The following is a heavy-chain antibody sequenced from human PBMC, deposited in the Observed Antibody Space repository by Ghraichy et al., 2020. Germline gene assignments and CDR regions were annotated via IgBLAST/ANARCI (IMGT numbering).Heavy chain of an antibody. CDR2: INPNSGGT. Sequence: ASVKVSCKASGYTFTGYYMHWVRQAPGQGLEWMGWINPNSGGTNYAQKLQGRVTMTRDTSISTAYMELSRLRSDDTAVYYCARGRGYCSSTSCHRGWFDPWGQGTLVTVSS. CDR1: GYTFTGYY. D-gene: IGHD2-2*02. CDR3: ARGRGYCSSTSCHRGWFDP. J-gene: IGHJ5*02. V-gene: IGHV1-2*02.